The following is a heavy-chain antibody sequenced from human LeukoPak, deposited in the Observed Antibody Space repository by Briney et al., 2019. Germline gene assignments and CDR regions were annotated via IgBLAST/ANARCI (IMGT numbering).Heavy chain of an antibody. Sequence: GASVKVSCKASGYTFTSYGINWVRQATGQGLEWMGWMNPNSGNTGYAQKFQGRVTITRNTSISTAYMELSSLRSEDTAVYYCARGALYSSSWYVGPHWGQGTLVTVSS. J-gene: IGHJ4*02. CDR1: GYTFTSYG. CDR3: ARGALYSSSWYVGPH. V-gene: IGHV1-8*03. D-gene: IGHD6-13*01. CDR2: MNPNSGNT.